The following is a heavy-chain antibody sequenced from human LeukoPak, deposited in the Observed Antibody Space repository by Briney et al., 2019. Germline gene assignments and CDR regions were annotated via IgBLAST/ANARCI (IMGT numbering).Heavy chain of an antibody. J-gene: IGHJ4*02. V-gene: IGHV4-59*01. CDR1: GASISSYY. CDR3: ARTSYSIYDAPFGY. CDR2: IHYSGST. D-gene: IGHD5/OR15-5a*01. Sequence: SETLSLTCTVSGASISSYYWSWIRQPPGKGLEWIGYIHYSGSTNYNPPLKSRVTISLDTSKNQFSLKLSSVTAEDTAVYYCARTSYSIYDAPFGYWGQGTLVTVSS.